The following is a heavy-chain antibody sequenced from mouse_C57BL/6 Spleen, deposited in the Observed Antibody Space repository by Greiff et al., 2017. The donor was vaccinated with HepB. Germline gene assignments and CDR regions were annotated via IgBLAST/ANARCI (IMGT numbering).Heavy chain of an antibody. CDR1: GFNIKNTY. J-gene: IGHJ2*01. CDR2: IDPANGNT. Sequence: VHVKQSVAELVRPGASVKLSCTASGFNIKNTYMHWVKQRPEQGLEWIGRIDPANGNTKYAPKFQGKATMTADTSSNTAYLQLSSLTSEDTAIYYCASSYYYGSSPFDYWGQGTTLTVSS. V-gene: IGHV14-3*01. CDR3: ASSYYYGSSPFDY. D-gene: IGHD1-1*01.